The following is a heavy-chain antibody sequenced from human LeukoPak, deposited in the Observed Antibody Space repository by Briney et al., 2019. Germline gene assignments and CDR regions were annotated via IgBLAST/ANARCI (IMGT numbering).Heavy chain of an antibody. CDR3: ARLNVQLERLGSRYYGMDV. D-gene: IGHD1-1*01. Sequence: GGSLRLSCAASGFTFSSYAMHWVRQAPGKGLEWVAVISYDGSNKYYADSVKGRFTISRDNSKNTLYLQMNSLRAEDTAVYYCARLNVQLERLGSRYYGMDVWGKGTTVTVSS. CDR2: ISYDGSNK. V-gene: IGHV3-30*04. CDR1: GFTFSSYA. J-gene: IGHJ6*04.